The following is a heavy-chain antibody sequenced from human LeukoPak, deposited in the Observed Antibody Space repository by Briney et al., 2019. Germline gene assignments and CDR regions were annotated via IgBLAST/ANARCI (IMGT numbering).Heavy chain of an antibody. CDR1: GFTSRNYW. V-gene: IGHV3-74*01. CDR2: INSDGSST. D-gene: IGHD4-11*01. J-gene: IGHJ4*02. CDR3: VRDKVSNYVFDY. Sequence: PGGSLRLSCAASGFTSRNYWMHWVRQAPGKGLVWVSHINSDGSSTSYADSVKGRFTISRDNAKNTLYLQMNSLRAEDTAVYYCVRDKVSNYVFDYWGQGTLVTVSS.